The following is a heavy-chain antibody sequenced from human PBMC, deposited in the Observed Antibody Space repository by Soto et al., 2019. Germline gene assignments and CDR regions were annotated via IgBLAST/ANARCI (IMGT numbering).Heavy chain of an antibody. CDR3: ARSVVGTADDY. CDR1: GYTFISYD. Sequence: QVQLVQSGAEVKKPGASVKVSRKASGYTFISYDVNWVRQATGQGLEWMGWMNPNSGNTAYGSKFQGRITLTRNTSISTAYMELSSLRSDDTAVYYCARSVVGTADDYWGQGTLVTVSS. CDR2: MNPNSGNT. V-gene: IGHV1-8*01. J-gene: IGHJ4*02. D-gene: IGHD6-19*01.